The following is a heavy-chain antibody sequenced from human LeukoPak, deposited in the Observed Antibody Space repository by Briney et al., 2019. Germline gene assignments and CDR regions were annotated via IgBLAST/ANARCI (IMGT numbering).Heavy chain of an antibody. V-gene: IGHV5-51*01. D-gene: IGHD4-23*01. J-gene: IGHJ4*02. CDR2: IYPGDSDT. Sequence: PGRSLRLSCKGSGFSYTSYWIGWVRQMPGKGLEWMGIIYPGDSDTRYSPSFQGQVTISADKSISTAYLQWSSLKASDTARYYCARADYGGNSAFDYWGQGTLVTMSS. CDR3: ARADYGGNSAFDY. CDR1: GFSYTSYW.